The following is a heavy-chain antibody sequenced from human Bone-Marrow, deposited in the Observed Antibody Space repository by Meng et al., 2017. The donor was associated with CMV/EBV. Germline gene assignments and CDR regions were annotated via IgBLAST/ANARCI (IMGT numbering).Heavy chain of an antibody. J-gene: IGHJ5*02. CDR2: IKQDGSEK. CDR1: GFTFSSYW. V-gene: IGHV3-7*01. Sequence: LSLTCAASGFTFSSYWMSWVRQAPGKGLEWVANIKQDGSEKYYVDSVKGRFTISRDNAKNSLYLQMNSLRAEDTAVYYCARSYDFWSGFWFDPWGQGTLVTVSS. D-gene: IGHD3-3*01. CDR3: ARSYDFWSGFWFDP.